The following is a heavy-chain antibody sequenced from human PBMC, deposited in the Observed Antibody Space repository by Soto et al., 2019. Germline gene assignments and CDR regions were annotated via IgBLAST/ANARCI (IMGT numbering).Heavy chain of an antibody. D-gene: IGHD6-6*01. CDR1: GFTFSSYA. J-gene: IGHJ4*02. CDR3: ASSSSVYFDY. CDR2: ISGSGGST. Sequence: GESLKISCAASGFTFSSYAMSWVRQAPGKGLEWVSAISGSGGSTYYADSVKGRFTISRDNSKNTLYLQMNSLRAEDTAVYYCASSSSVYFDYWGQGTLVTVSS. V-gene: IGHV3-23*01.